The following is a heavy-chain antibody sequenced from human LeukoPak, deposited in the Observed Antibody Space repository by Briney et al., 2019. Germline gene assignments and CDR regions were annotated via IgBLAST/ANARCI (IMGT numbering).Heavy chain of an antibody. D-gene: IGHD1/OR15-1a*01. CDR1: GFTFSSSG. V-gene: IGHV3-30*02. Sequence: GESLKISCAASGFTFSSSGMHWVRQAPGKGLEWVAFIRYDGSDKYYVDSVKGRFTISRDNSKNTLYLQMNSLRADDTAVYYCAKDFRGTDAFDIWGQGTMVTVSS. CDR2: IRYDGSDK. J-gene: IGHJ3*02. CDR3: AKDFRGTDAFDI.